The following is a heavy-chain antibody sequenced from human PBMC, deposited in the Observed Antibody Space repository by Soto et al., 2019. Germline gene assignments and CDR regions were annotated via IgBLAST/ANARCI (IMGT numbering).Heavy chain of an antibody. Sequence: QVLLVQSGAEVKKPGASAKISCKASGYSFTNYYVHWVRQAPGQGLDWMGIIDPSGGATSYAQKGQDRIDMITDTSTSTVYMELSSLTSEDTAVYYCARGQGGQWLVPADYWGQGTLVAVSS. D-gene: IGHD6-19*01. J-gene: IGHJ4*02. CDR2: IDPSGGAT. CDR3: ARGQGGQWLVPADY. V-gene: IGHV1-46*01. CDR1: GYSFTNYY.